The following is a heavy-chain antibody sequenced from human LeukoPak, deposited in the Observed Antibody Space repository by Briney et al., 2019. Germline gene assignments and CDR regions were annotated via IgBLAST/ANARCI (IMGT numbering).Heavy chain of an antibody. V-gene: IGHV4-31*03. CDR2: IYYSGST. CDR3: ARVGSDILTGYGAFDI. J-gene: IGHJ3*02. CDR1: GGSISSGGYY. D-gene: IGHD3-9*01. Sequence: SETLSLTCTVSGGSISSGGYYWSWIRQHPGKGLEWIGYIYYSGSTYYNPSLKSRVTKSVDTSKNQFSLKLSSVTAADTAVYYCARVGSDILTGYGAFDIWGQGTMVTVSS.